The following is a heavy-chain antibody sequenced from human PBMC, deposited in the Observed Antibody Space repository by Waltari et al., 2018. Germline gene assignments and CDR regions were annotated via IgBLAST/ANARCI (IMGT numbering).Heavy chain of an antibody. J-gene: IGHJ6*03. Sequence: EVQLVESGGGLVQPGGSLRLSCAASGFTFSSYWMSWVRQAPGKGLEWVANIKQDGSEKYYVDSVKGRFTISRDNAKNSLYLQMNSLRAEDTAVYYCARDGADLWDYYYYYMDVWGKGTTVTVSS. CDR1: GFTFSSYW. CDR2: IKQDGSEK. V-gene: IGHV3-7*01. D-gene: IGHD1-26*01. CDR3: ARDGADLWDYYYYYMDV.